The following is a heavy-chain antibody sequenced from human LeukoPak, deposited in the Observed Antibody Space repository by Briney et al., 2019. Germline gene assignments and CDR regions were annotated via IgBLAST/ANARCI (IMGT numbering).Heavy chain of an antibody. CDR1: GFTFSSYE. CDR3: ARPRGGYSYAYDAFDI. Sequence: GRSLRLSCAASGFTFSSYEMNWVRQAPGKGLEWVSYISSSGSTIYYADSVKGRFTISRDNAKNSLYLQMNSLRAEDTAFYYCARPRGGYSYAYDAFDIWGQGTMVTVSS. D-gene: IGHD5-18*01. V-gene: IGHV3-48*03. J-gene: IGHJ3*02. CDR2: ISSSGSTI.